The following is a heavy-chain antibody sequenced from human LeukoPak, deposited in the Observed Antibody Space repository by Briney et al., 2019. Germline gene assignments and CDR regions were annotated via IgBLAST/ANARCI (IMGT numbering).Heavy chain of an antibody. V-gene: IGHV3-23*01. CDR3: ASGDGSGSYYSPNY. CDR2: ISGSGGST. Sequence: PGGSLRLSCAASGFTFSSYAMSWVRQAPGKGLEWVSTISGSGGSTYYADSVKGRFTISRDNAKNSLYLQMNSLRAEDTAVYYCASGDGSGSYYSPNYWGQGTLVTVSS. J-gene: IGHJ4*02. D-gene: IGHD3-10*01. CDR1: GFTFSSYA.